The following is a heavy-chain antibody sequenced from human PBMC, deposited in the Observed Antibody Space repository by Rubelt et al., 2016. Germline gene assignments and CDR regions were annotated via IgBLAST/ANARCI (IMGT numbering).Heavy chain of an antibody. D-gene: IGHD1-26*01. CDR2: ISSSSSYI. CDR3: ARDSGSYADDY. V-gene: IGHV3-21*04. Sequence: EVQLVESGGGLVKPGGSLRLSCAASGFTFSSYSMNWVRQAPGKGLEWVSSISSSSSYIYYADSVKGRFTISRDNCKNTLYLQMNSLRAEDTAVYYCARDSGSYADDYWGQGTLVTVSS. J-gene: IGHJ4*02. CDR1: GFTFSSYS.